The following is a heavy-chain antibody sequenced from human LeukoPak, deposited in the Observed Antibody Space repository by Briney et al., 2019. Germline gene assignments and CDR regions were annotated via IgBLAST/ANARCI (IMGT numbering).Heavy chain of an antibody. V-gene: IGHV4-61*02. CDR2: IYTSGGT. Sequence: TLSLTCTVSGGSISSGPYYWSWIRQPAGKGLEWIGRIYTSGGTNYNPSLKSRVTISLDTSKNQFSLKLSSVTAADTAVYYCARGGWFGESPFDYWGQGTLVTVSS. CDR3: ARGGWFGESPFDY. CDR1: GGSISSGPYY. J-gene: IGHJ4*02. D-gene: IGHD3-10*01.